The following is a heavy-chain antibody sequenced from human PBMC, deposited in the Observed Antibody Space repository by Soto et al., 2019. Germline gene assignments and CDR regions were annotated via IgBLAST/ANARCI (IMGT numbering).Heavy chain of an antibody. J-gene: IGHJ6*02. CDR1: GFTFSTNA. Sequence: EVQLLESGGGLVQPGGSLRLSCAASGFTFSTNAMSWVRQAPGKGLEWVSAISGSGGSTYYADSVKGRFTISRDNSKSTLYLQMNRLRAEDTAVYYCAKGVNYYDSSCYYSYYYHGMDVLGQGTNVTGSS. D-gene: IGHD3-22*01. V-gene: IGHV3-23*01. CDR2: ISGSGGST. CDR3: AKGVNYYDSSCYYSYYYHGMDV.